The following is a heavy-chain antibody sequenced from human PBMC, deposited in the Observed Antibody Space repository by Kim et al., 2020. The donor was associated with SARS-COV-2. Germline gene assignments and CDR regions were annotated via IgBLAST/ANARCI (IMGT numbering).Heavy chain of an antibody. CDR2: IYYSGST. D-gene: IGHD3-10*01. Sequence: SETLSLTCTVSGGSISSGGYYWSWIRQHPGKGLEWIGYIYYSGSTYYNPSLKSRVTISVDTSKNQFSLKLSSVTAADTAVYYCARTNYGSGSPWAFDIWGQGTMVTVSS. V-gene: IGHV4-31*03. CDR1: GGSISSGGYY. CDR3: ARTNYGSGSPWAFDI. J-gene: IGHJ3*02.